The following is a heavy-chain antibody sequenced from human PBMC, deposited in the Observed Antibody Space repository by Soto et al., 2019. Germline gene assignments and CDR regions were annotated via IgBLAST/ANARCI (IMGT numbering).Heavy chain of an antibody. CDR1: GGTFSSYA. Sequence: SVKVSCKASGGTFSSYAISWVRQAPGQGLEWMGGIIPIFGTANYAQKFQGRVTITADESTSTAYMELSSQRSEDTAAYYCARGGGIASAGKGHWFDPWGQGTLVTVSS. CDR3: ARGGGIASAGKGHWFDP. D-gene: IGHD6-13*01. CDR2: IIPIFGTA. J-gene: IGHJ5*02. V-gene: IGHV1-69*13.